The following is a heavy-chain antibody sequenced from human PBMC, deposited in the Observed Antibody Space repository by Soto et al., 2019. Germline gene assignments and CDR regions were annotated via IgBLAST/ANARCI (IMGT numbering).Heavy chain of an antibody. CDR2: ISDSSTYI. Sequence: GGSLRLSCVASGFTFSSYAMNWVRQAPGKGLEWVSSISDSSTYIYYADSVKGRFTISRDDAQNSLYLQMNSLRAEDTAVYYCAIEDNSYDSSGHGHWYFDLWGRGTLVTVSS. D-gene: IGHD3-22*01. J-gene: IGHJ2*01. CDR3: AIEDNSYDSSGHGHWYFDL. V-gene: IGHV3-21*01. CDR1: GFTFSSYA.